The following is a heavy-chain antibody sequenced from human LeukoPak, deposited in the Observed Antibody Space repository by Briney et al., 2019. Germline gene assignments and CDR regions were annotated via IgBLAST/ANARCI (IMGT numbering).Heavy chain of an antibody. J-gene: IGHJ2*01. D-gene: IGHD1-26*01. V-gene: IGHV4-61*02. CDR3: ARDWSSGSYWYFDL. CDR1: GGSISSGSYY. CDR2: IYTSGST. Sequence: SETLSLTCTVSGGSISSGSYYWSWIRQPAGKGLELIGRIYTSGSTNYNPSLKSRVTMSVDTSENQFSLKLSSVTAADTAMYYCARDWSSGSYWYFDLWGRGTLVTVSS.